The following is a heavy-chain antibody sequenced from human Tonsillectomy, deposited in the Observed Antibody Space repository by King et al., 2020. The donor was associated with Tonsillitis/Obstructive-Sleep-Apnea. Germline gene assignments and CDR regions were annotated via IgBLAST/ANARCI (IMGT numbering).Heavy chain of an antibody. CDR1: GYTFPSHY. Sequence: VQLVQSGAEMKEPGASVKVSCKASGYTFPSHYMHWVRQAPGQGLEWMGIINPSGFTRYAQKFQGRVTVPRDTSTNTVYMELSSLRFEDTAVYYCAGGGQCYKGVCFFMDVWGKGTTVTVSS. CDR3: AGGGQCYKGVCFFMDV. D-gene: IGHD2-8*01. J-gene: IGHJ6*03. CDR2: INPSGFT. V-gene: IGHV1-46*01.